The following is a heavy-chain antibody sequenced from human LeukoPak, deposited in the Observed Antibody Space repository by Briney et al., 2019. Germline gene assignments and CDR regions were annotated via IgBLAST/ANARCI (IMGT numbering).Heavy chain of an antibody. D-gene: IGHD3-10*01. V-gene: IGHV1-69*04. Sequence: SVKVSCKASGGTFISYAFSWVRQAPGQGLEWTGRIIPIFGIANYAQKFQGRATITADKSTSTAYMELSSLRSEDTAVYYCARDRALVRDLWSPSAFDYWGQGTQVTVSS. CDR3: ARDRALVRDLWSPSAFDY. CDR2: IIPIFGIA. CDR1: GGTFISYA. J-gene: IGHJ4*02.